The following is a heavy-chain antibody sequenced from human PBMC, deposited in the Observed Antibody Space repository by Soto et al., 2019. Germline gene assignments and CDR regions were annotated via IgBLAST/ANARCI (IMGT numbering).Heavy chain of an antibody. CDR2: TKPDGSEK. CDR3: ARDYYDSSVLPGYFDY. V-gene: IGHV3-7*01. CDR1: GFTFSSYW. D-gene: IGHD3-22*01. J-gene: IGHJ4*02. Sequence: GGSLRLSCAASGFTFSSYWMTWVRQAPGKGLEWVANTKPDGSEKNYVGSVKGRFTISRDNSKNTLYLQMNSLRAEDTAVYYCARDYYDSSVLPGYFDYWGQGTLVTVSS.